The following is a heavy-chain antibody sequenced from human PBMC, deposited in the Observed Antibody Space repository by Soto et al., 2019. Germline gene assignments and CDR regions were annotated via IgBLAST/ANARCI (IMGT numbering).Heavy chain of an antibody. CDR3: AKDVYCISTSCYYYYYGMDV. CDR1: GFTFSSYA. CDR2: ISGSGGNT. Sequence: GGSLRLSCTASGFTFSSYAMSWVRQAPGKGLEWVSAISGSGGNTYYAESVKGRFTISRDNSKNTLYLQMNSLRAEDTAVYYCAKDVYCISTSCYYYYYGMDVWGQGTTVTVSS. D-gene: IGHD2-2*01. V-gene: IGHV3-23*01. J-gene: IGHJ6*02.